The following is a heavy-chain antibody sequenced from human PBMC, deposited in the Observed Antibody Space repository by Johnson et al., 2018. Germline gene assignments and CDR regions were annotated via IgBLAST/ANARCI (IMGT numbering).Heavy chain of an antibody. CDR2: INSDGSST. D-gene: IGHD4-17*01. V-gene: IGHV3-74*01. Sequence: EVQLVETGGGLVQPGGSLRLSCAASGFTFSNYWMHWVRQGPGKGLVWVSRINSDGSSTTYADSVKGRFTISRDNAKNTLYLQMNSLRAEDTAVYYCASSPGYGDHADAFDGWGQWTMVTVSS. J-gene: IGHJ3*01. CDR1: GFTFSNYW. CDR3: ASSPGYGDHADAFDG.